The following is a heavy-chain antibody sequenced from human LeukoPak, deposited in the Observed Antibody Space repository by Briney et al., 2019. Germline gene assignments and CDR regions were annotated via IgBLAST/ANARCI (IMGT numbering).Heavy chain of an antibody. CDR3: ARDGGSNPPYYRYYYMDV. V-gene: IGHV3-30*01. Sequence: PGGSLRLSCAASGFTFSTYDMHWVRQAPGKGLEWVAVICYDGSNEYYADSVKGRFSISRDNSENTLYVQMNSLRAEDTAVYYCARDGGSNPPYYRYYYMDVWGKGTTVIVSS. CDR1: GFTFSTYD. CDR2: ICYDGSNE. D-gene: IGHD4-11*01. J-gene: IGHJ6*03.